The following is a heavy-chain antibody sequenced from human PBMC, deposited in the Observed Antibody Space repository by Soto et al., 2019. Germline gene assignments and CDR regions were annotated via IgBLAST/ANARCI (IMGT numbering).Heavy chain of an antibody. CDR2: IGSRRDI. CDR3: DREKTAWPLADGLDV. CDR1: GFTFNSYS. D-gene: IGHD2-21*02. J-gene: IGHJ6*02. V-gene: IGHV3-21*01. Sequence: GGSLRLSCVASGFTFNSYSMNWVRQAPGKGLEWVSSIGSRRDIYYADSVKGRFTSSRHNDTNALCLEMDSLRGENTGVYYCDREKTAWPLADGLDVWSQGTTVSVSS.